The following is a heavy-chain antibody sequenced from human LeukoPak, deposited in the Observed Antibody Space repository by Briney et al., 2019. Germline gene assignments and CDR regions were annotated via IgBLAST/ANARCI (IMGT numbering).Heavy chain of an antibody. CDR1: GFMFSSNW. CDR3: AKEGRSLQTY. D-gene: IGHD5-24*01. V-gene: IGHV3-7*03. Sequence: GGSLRLSCAASGFMFSSNWMSWVRLAPGKGLEWVASIKEDGTETYYVDSVKGRFIISRDNAKNSLYLQMNSLRVEDTAVYYCAKEGRSLQTYWGQGTLVTVSS. CDR2: IKEDGTET. J-gene: IGHJ4*02.